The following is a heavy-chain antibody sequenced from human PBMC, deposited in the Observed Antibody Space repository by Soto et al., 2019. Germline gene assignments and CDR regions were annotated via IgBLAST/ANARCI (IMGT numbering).Heavy chain of an antibody. D-gene: IGHD5-12*01. J-gene: IGHJ4*02. CDR2: FSFRGGST. CDR1: GFSFSTYA. V-gene: IGHV3-23*01. CDR3: AKEGGIGGYDPNYFDY. Sequence: GGSLRLSCAASGFSFSTYAMSWVRQAPGKGLEWVSGFSFRGGSTYYADPVKGRFTISRDNSKNTLYLQMNSLRAEDTAVYYCAKEGGIGGYDPNYFDYWGPGTLVTVSS.